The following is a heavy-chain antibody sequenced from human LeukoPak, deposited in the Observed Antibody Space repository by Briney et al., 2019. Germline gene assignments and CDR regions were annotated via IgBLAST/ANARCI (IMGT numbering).Heavy chain of an antibody. J-gene: IGHJ3*01. V-gene: IGHV3-53*01. D-gene: IGHD3-22*01. CDR1: GFTVSSNY. CDR2: IYSGGTI. CDR3: ARGLYDDNGGF. Sequence: PGGSLRLSYAASGFTVSSNYMSWVRQAPGRGLEWVSVIYSGGTIYYADSVKGRFTISRDNSKNTLFLQMNSLRAEDTAVYYCARGLYDDNGGFWGQGTMVTVSS.